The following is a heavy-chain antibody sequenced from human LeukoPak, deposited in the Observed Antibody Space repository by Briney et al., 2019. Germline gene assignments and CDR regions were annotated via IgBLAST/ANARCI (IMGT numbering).Heavy chain of an antibody. CDR3: ARGVNWGSSGWHKGGWFDP. Sequence: PSETLSLTCAVYGGSFSGYYWSWIRQPPGKGLEWIGEINHSGSTNYNPSLKSRVTISVDTSKNQFSLKLSSVTAADTAVYYCARGVNWGSSGWHKGGWFDPWGQGILVTVSS. V-gene: IGHV4-34*01. CDR1: GGSFSGYY. J-gene: IGHJ5*02. D-gene: IGHD6-19*01. CDR2: INHSGST.